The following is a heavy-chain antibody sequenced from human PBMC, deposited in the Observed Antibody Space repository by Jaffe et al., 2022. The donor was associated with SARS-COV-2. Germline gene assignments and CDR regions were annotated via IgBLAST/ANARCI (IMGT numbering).Heavy chain of an antibody. J-gene: IGHJ4*02. V-gene: IGHV3-74*02. CDR2: LNTDGSDI. CDR3: ARVAYCSSPTSCHTFFES. D-gene: IGHD2-2*01. Sequence: EAQLVESGGGLVQPGGSLRLSCAASGFIFRNFWMHWVRQAPGKGLVWVARLNTDGSDIDYADSVKGRFTISRDNAKNTLYLQMNSLRAEDTAVYYCARVAYCSSPTSCHTFFESWGQGTLVTVSS. CDR1: GFIFRNFW.